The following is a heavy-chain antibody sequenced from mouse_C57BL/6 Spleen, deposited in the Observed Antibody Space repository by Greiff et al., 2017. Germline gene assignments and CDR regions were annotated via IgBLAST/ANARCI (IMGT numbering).Heavy chain of an antibody. CDR3: ARYDYDEGYFDY. Sequence: EVNLVESEGGLVQPGSSMKLSCTASGFTFSDYYLAWVRQVPEKGLEWVANINYDGSSPYYLASLKSRFIISRDNAKNILYLQMSSLKSEDTATYYCARYDYDEGYFDYWGQGTTLTVSS. D-gene: IGHD2-4*01. J-gene: IGHJ2*01. CDR2: INYDGSSP. CDR1: GFTFSDYY. V-gene: IGHV5-16*01.